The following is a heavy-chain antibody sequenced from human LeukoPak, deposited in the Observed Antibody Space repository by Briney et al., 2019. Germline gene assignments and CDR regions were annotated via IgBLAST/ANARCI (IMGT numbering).Heavy chain of an antibody. D-gene: IGHD3-10*01. CDR1: GYTFTSYD. V-gene: IGHV1-8*01. CDR2: MNPNSGNA. Sequence: ASVKVSCKASGYTFTSYDINWVRQATGQGLEWMGWMNPNSGNAGYAQKFQGRGTMTRNTSISTAYMELSSLRSEDTAVYYCARPQSRGFRELLVSGFGYWGQGTLVTVSS. J-gene: IGHJ4*02. CDR3: ARPQSRGFRELLVSGFGY.